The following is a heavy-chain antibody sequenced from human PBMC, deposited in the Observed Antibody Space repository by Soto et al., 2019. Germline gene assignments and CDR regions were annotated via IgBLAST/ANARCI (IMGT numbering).Heavy chain of an antibody. CDR1: GFTFSDSW. V-gene: IGHV3-7*04. CDR3: ARANCVPSNCYNLYYGRDV. D-gene: IGHD2-2*02. J-gene: IGHJ6*02. Sequence: GGSLRLSCAASGFTFSDSWMTWFRQAPGKGLEWVADMKHDGGETYYVDSVKGRFTISRDNAKASLYLQMNSLRVEDTAVYYCARANCVPSNCYNLYYGRDVWG. CDR2: MKHDGGET.